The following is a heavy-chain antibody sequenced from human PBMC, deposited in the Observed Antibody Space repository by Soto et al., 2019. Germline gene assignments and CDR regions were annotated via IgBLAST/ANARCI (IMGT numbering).Heavy chain of an antibody. CDR2: ISNVGSKK. CDR1: GFAFTNYG. Sequence: QVQVVESGGGVVQPGTSLRLSCAASGFAFTNYGIHWVRQAPGKGLEWVAHISNVGSKKFYGDSVKGRFTISRDNSENTVYLQITSLRPDDTAVFYCARDVAMPTGLGLGYWGQGTLVTVSS. V-gene: IGHV3-30*03. D-gene: IGHD6-19*01. J-gene: IGHJ4*02. CDR3: ARDVAMPTGLGLGY.